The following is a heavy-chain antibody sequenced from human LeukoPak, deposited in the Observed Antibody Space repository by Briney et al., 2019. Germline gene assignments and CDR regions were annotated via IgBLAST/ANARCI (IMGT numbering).Heavy chain of an antibody. CDR3: ARDRGSSSSWFDP. CDR2: ISYDGSNK. J-gene: IGHJ5*02. Sequence: PGGSLRLSCAASGFTFGSYAMHWVRQAPGKGLEWVAVISYDGSNKYYADSVKGRFTISRDNSKNTLYLQMNSLRAEDTAVYYCARDRGSSSSWFDPWGQGTLVTVSS. D-gene: IGHD6-6*01. CDR1: GFTFGSYA. V-gene: IGHV3-30-3*01.